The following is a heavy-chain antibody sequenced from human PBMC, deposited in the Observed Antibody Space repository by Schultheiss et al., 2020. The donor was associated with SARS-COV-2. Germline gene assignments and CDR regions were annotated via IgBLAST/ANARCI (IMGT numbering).Heavy chain of an antibody. CDR3: ATVFGDYEGAFDI. Sequence: ASVKVSCKASGYTFTSYGISWVRQAPGQGLEWMGWISAYNGNTNYAQKLQGRVTMTEDTSTDTAYMELSSLRAEDTAVYYCATVFGDYEGAFDIWGQGTMGTVSS. J-gene: IGHJ3*02. CDR1: GYTFTSYG. D-gene: IGHD4-17*01. CDR2: ISAYNGNT. V-gene: IGHV1-18*01.